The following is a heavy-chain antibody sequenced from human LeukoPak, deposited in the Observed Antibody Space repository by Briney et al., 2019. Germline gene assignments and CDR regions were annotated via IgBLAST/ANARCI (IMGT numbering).Heavy chain of an antibody. V-gene: IGHV4-61*01. CDR3: ARLDGYSSSWYVNY. Sequence: SETLSLTCTVSGYSISSGYYWGWIRQPPGKGLEWIGYIYYTGSTNYNPSLRSRVTISVDTSKNQFSLKLSSVTAADTAVYYCARLDGYSSSWYVNYWGQGSLVTVSS. CDR2: IYYTGST. J-gene: IGHJ4*02. CDR1: GYSISSGYY. D-gene: IGHD6-13*01.